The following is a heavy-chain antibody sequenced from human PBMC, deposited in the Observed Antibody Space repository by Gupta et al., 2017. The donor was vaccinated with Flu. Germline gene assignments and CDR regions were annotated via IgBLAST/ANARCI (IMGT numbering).Heavy chain of an antibody. CDR1: GFSIYGYA. CDR3: VKSPTYSSSSGWFDP. V-gene: IGHV3-9*01. J-gene: IGHJ5*02. Sequence: EVQLVESGGGLVQTGRSLRLSCSASGFSIYGYAMHWVRQVPGKGLEWVSGISWNSGNIDYADSVKGRFTISKDNAKNSLYLQMNSLRAEDTAFYYCVKSPTYSSSSGWFDPWGQGTLVTVSS. D-gene: IGHD6-6*01. CDR2: ISWNSGNI.